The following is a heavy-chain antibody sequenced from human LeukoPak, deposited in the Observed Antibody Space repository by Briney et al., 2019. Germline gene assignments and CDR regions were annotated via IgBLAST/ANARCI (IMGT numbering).Heavy chain of an antibody. CDR1: GYSSTSYW. Sequence: GESLKISCKGSGYSSTSYWIGWVRQMPGKGLEWMGIIYPGDSDTRYSPSFQGQVTISADKSISTAYLQWSSLKASDTAMYYCARSPITIAVAGTADGMDVWGQGTTVTVSS. D-gene: IGHD6-19*01. CDR3: ARSPITIAVAGTADGMDV. V-gene: IGHV5-51*01. J-gene: IGHJ6*02. CDR2: IYPGDSDT.